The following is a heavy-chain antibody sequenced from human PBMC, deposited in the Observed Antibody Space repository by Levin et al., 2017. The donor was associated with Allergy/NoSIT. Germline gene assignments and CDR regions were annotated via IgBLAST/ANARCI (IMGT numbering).Heavy chain of an antibody. J-gene: IGHJ4*02. CDR2: ISAYNGNT. Sequence: ASVKVSCKTSGYTFTNYAISWVRQAPGQGLEWMGWISAYNGNTNYAQNLQGRVFMTTDTSTSTAYMELRSLTSDDTAVYYCARDRGDYGDRKLDYWGQGTLVTVSS. CDR1: GYTFTNYA. D-gene: IGHD4-17*01. CDR3: ARDRGDYGDRKLDY. V-gene: IGHV1-18*01.